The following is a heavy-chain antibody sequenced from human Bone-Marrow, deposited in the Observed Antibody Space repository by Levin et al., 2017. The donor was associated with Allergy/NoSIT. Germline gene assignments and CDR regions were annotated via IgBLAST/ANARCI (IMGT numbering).Heavy chain of an antibody. CDR1: GYTFTNYG. CDR2: ISGYNGNT. D-gene: IGHD3-16*01. V-gene: IGHV1-18*01. J-gene: IGHJ4*02. Sequence: PGESLKISCKASGYTFTNYGINWVRQAPGQGLEWMGWISGYNGNTNYAQKLQGRVTMTTDTSTSTAYMELRSLTSDDTAVYYCARWGRGQSDPFDYWGQGTLVTVSS. CDR3: ARWGRGQSDPFDY.